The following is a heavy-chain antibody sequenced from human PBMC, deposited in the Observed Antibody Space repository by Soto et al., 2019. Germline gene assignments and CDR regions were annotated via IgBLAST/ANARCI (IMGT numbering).Heavy chain of an antibody. CDR2: ISSSTRYV. V-gene: IGHV3-21*06. CDR3: ARDPSEGRVGNWFES. CDR1: GFTFSRYG. D-gene: IGHD2-2*01. Sequence: EVQLVESGGGLVKPGGSLRLSCAASGFTFSRYGLNWLRQSPGKGRKWVASISSSTRYVYYAVSVRGRFRTSRDKAKNILYLEMYALRTEDTAVYYCARDPSEGRVGNWFESWGQGTLVTVSS. J-gene: IGHJ5*01.